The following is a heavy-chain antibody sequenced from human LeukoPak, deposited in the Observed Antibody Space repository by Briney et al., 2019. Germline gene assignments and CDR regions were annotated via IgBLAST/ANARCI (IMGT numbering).Heavy chain of an antibody. CDR3: ARDLGQAEKYYYGMDV. CDR2: IYYSGST. D-gene: IGHD5-24*01. CDR1: GGSISSYY. Sequence: SETLSLTCTVSGGSISSYYWSWIRQPPGKGLEWIGYIYYSGSTNYDPSLKSRVTISVDTSKNQFSLKLSSVTAADTAVYYCARDLGQAEKYYYGMDVWGQGTTVTVSS. V-gene: IGHV4-59*01. J-gene: IGHJ6*02.